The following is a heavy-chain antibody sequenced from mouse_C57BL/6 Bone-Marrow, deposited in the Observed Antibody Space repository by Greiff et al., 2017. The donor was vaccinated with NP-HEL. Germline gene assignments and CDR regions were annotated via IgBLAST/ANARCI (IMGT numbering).Heavy chain of an antibody. V-gene: IGHV14-4*01. CDR1: GFNIKDDY. J-gene: IGHJ3*01. CDR3: TTSTVVASGAY. D-gene: IGHD1-1*01. Sequence: EVKLMESGAELVRPGASVKLSCTASGFNIKDDYMHWVKQRPEQGLEWIGWIDPENGDTEYASKFQGKATITADTSSNTAYLQLSSLTSEDTAVYYCTTSTVVASGAYWGQGTLVTVSA. CDR2: IDPENGDT.